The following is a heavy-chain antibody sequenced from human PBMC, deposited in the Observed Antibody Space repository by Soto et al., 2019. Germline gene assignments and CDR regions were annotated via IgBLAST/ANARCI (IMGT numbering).Heavy chain of an antibody. Sequence: VSLRLSCAASGFTFSSYAMSWVRQAPGRGLEWVSGVTWNSDSTYYADSVKGRFTISRDNSKNTLYMQMNSLRAEDTAVYYCAKGNSGYYYDYWGQGALVTVSS. J-gene: IGHJ4*02. CDR1: GFTFSSYA. CDR3: AKGNSGYYYDY. CDR2: VTWNSDST. D-gene: IGHD3-22*01. V-gene: IGHV3-23*01.